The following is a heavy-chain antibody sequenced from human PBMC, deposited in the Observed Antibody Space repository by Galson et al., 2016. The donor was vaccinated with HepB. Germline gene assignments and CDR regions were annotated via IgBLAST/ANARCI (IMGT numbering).Heavy chain of an antibody. CDR1: GFTFRNYG. J-gene: IGHJ4*02. Sequence: SLRLSCAASGFTFRNYGMSWVRQAPGKGLEWVSAISGSSATYYADSVKGWFTIPTDNSKNTPFLQMNTLRAEDTAVYYCARVRQRVKGYSYSPLFDSWGQGTLVSVSS. CDR2: ISGSSAT. D-gene: IGHD5-18*01. V-gene: IGHV3-23*01. CDR3: ARVRQRVKGYSYSPLFDS.